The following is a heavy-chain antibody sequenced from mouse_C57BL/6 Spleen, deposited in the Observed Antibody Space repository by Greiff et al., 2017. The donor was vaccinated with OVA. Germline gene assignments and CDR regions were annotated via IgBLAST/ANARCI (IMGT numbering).Heavy chain of an antibody. CDR1: GYSITSGYY. CDR3: ARVEADSNYGGFAY. V-gene: IGHV3-6*01. CDR2: ISYDGSN. Sequence: EVQLQQSGPGLVKPSQSLSLTCSVTGYSITSGYYWNWIRQFPGNKLEWMGYISYDGSNNYNPSLKNRIPITRDTSKNQFFLKLNSVTTEDTATYYCARVEADSNYGGFAYWGQGTLVTVSA. D-gene: IGHD2-5*01. J-gene: IGHJ3*01.